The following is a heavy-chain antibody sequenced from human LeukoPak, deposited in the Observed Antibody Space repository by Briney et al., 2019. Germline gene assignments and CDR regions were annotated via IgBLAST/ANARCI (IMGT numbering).Heavy chain of an antibody. CDR1: GGSISSYY. V-gene: IGHV4-59*01. D-gene: IGHD2-15*01. Sequence: SETLSLTCTVSGGSISSYYWSWIRQPPGKGLEWIGYIYYSGSTNYNPPLKSRVTISVDTSKNQFSLKLSSVTAADTAVYYCARDRYCSGGSCYYFDYWGQGTLVTVSS. CDR3: ARDRYCSGGSCYYFDY. J-gene: IGHJ4*02. CDR2: IYYSGST.